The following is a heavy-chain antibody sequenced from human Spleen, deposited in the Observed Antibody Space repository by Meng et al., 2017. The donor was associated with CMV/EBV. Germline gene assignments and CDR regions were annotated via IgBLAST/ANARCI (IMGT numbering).Heavy chain of an antibody. V-gene: IGHV3-30*04. CDR2: ISYDGSNE. D-gene: IGHD3-22*01. CDR3: ARDLGNSTGYLRYFDI. J-gene: IGHJ4*02. CDR1: RFTFTNFA. Sequence: GGSLRLSCAASRFTFTNFAIHWVRQAPGKGLEWVAVISYDGSNEYYVDSVKGRFTISRDSSKNTLYLQMNSLRAEDTAIYYCARDLGNSTGYLRYFDIWGQGTRVTVSS.